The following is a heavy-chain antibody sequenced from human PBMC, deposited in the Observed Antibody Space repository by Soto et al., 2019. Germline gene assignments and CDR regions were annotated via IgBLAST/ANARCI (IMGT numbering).Heavy chain of an antibody. V-gene: IGHV3-11*01. CDR2: ISSSGHSI. CDR3: ARGGGYYGSGSYSYYGMDV. Sequence: LRLSFAVSGXIFSDYYMNWIRQAPGKGLEWVSYISSSGHSIYYADSVKGRFTISRDNAKNSLYLQMNSLRAEDTAVYYCARGGGYYGSGSYSYYGMDVWGQGTTVTVSS. CDR1: GXIFSDYY. J-gene: IGHJ6*02. D-gene: IGHD3-10*01.